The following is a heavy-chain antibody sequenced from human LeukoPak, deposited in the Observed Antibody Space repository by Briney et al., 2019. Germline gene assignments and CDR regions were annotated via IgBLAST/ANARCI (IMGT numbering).Heavy chain of an antibody. CDR3: ARQTAMGRSGDY. CDR1: GYSFIGYW. Sequence: GESLKISCKASGYSFIGYWIGWVRQMPGKGLEGMGIIDPSDSEARYTPSFQGQVIISVDKSLNIAYLQWNSLKASDTAMYYCARQTAMGRSGDYWGQGTLVTVSS. V-gene: IGHV5-51*01. J-gene: IGHJ4*02. D-gene: IGHD5-18*01. CDR2: IDPSDSEA.